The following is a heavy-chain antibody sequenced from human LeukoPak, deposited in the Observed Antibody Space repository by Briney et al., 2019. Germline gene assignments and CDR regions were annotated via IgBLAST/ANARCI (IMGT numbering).Heavy chain of an antibody. CDR2: ISAYNGNT. Sequence: ASVKVSCKASGYTFTSYGISWVRQAPGQGLEWMGWISAYNGNTNYAQTLQGRVTMTTDTSTSTAYMELRSLRSDDTAVYYCARANDFWSGYHSYYFDYWGQGTLVTVSS. CDR3: ARANDFWSGYHSYYFDY. CDR1: GYTFTSYG. V-gene: IGHV1-18*01. D-gene: IGHD3-3*01. J-gene: IGHJ4*02.